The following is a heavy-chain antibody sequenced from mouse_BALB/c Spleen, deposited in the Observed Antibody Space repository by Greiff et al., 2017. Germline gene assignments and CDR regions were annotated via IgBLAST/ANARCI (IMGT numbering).Heavy chain of an antibody. J-gene: IGHJ4*01. CDR3: ARSLSYYAMDY. CDR2: IFPGTGTT. CDR1: GYTFTSYW. Sequence: QVQLQQSGAELVKPGASVKLSCKTSGYTFTSYWIQWVKQRPGQGLGWIGEIFPGTGTTYYNEKFKGKATLTIDTSSSTAYMQLSSLTSEDSAVYFCARSLSYYAMDYWGQGTSVTVSS. V-gene: IGHV1S132*01.